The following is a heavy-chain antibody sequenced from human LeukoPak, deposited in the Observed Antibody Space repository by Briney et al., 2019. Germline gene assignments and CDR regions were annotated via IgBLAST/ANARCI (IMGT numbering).Heavy chain of an antibody. CDR3: ARLLPRSTAGTTYMDV. J-gene: IGHJ6*03. Sequence: SETLCLTCAVSSGSITNYYWSWIRQPPGKGLEWIGYIYYSGSTNYNPSLKSRVTISVDRSKNQFSLKLTSVTAADTAVYYCARLLPRSTAGTTYMDVWGKGTTVTVSS. D-gene: IGHD6-13*01. CDR2: IYYSGST. CDR1: SGSITNYY. V-gene: IGHV4-59*08.